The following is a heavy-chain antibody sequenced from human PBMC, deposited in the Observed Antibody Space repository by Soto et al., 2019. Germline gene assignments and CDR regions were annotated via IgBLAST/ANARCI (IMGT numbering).Heavy chain of an antibody. CDR3: ALPITVTRGGEYFQH. Sequence: SETLSLTCAVSGGSVSSGSSYWTWIRQPPGKGLEWIGYVYYSGSTNYNPSLESRVTISVDTSKNQFSLKLSSVTAADTAVYYCALPITVTRGGEYFQHWGQGTLVTVSS. J-gene: IGHJ1*01. CDR2: VYYSGST. V-gene: IGHV4-61*01. D-gene: IGHD1-20*01. CDR1: GGSVSSGSSY.